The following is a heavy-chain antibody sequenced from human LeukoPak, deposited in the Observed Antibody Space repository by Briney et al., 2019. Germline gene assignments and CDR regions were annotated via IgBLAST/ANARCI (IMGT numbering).Heavy chain of an antibody. D-gene: IGHD4-17*01. Sequence: GESLKISCKGSGYSFTSYWIGWVRQMPGKGPEWMGIIYPGDSDTRYSPSFQGQVTISADKSISTAYLQWSSLKASDTAMYYCARLMIDYGDQGYFDYWGQGTLVTVSS. CDR3: ARLMIDYGDQGYFDY. CDR2: IYPGDSDT. J-gene: IGHJ4*02. CDR1: GYSFTSYW. V-gene: IGHV5-51*01.